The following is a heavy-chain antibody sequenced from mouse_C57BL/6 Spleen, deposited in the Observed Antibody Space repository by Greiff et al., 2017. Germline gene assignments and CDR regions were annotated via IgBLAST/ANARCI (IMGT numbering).Heavy chain of an antibody. J-gene: IGHJ2*01. CDR3: TPVIYYGNDHDY. CDR1: GFNFTDDY. D-gene: IGHD2-2*01. Sequence: EVQLQQSGAELVRPGASVKLSCTASGFNFTDDYMHWVKQRPEQGLEWIGWIDPENGDTEYASKFQGKATITADTSSNTAYLQLSSLTSEDTAVYYCTPVIYYGNDHDYWGQGTTLTVSS. CDR2: IDPENGDT. V-gene: IGHV14-4*01.